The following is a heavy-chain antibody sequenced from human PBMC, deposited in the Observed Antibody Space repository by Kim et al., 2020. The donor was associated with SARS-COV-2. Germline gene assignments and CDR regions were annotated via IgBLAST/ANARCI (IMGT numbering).Heavy chain of an antibody. J-gene: IGHJ6*01. CDR3: ARFEWYGMDV. CDR1: GFTFSTYS. Sequence: GGSLRLSCAASGFTFSTYSMNWVRQAPGKGLEWVSSISSSSSYIYYADSAKGRFTISRDNAKNSLFLQMNSLRVEDTGVYYCARFEWYGMDVWGQGPTVTVPS. D-gene: IGHD3-9*01. CDR2: ISSSSSYI. V-gene: IGHV3-21*01.